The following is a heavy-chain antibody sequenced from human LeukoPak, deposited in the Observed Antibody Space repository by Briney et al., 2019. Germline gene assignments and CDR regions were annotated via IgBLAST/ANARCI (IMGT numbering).Heavy chain of an antibody. CDR3: ARGLRSRGGLYYFDY. CDR2: INPSGGST. D-gene: IGHD3-16*01. Sequence: GASVKVSCKASGYTFTSYYMHWVRQAPGQGLEWMGIINPSGGSTSYAQKFQGRVTMTRNTSISTAYMELSSLRSEDTAVYYCARGLRSRGGLYYFDYWGQGTLVTVSS. V-gene: IGHV1-46*01. CDR1: GYTFTSYY. J-gene: IGHJ4*02.